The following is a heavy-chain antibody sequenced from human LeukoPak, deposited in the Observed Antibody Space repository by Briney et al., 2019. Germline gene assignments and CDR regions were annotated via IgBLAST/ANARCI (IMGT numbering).Heavy chain of an antibody. CDR2: ISPTGSTT. D-gene: IGHD5-24*01. V-gene: IGHV3-74*01. J-gene: IGHJ4*02. CDR1: GFSFSGHW. CDR3: TRVGYIDEGIDY. Sequence: GGSLRLSCTASGFSFSGHWMHWARQLPGKGLVWVSRISPTGSTTSYADSVKGRFTVSRDNAKNSLYLQMNSLRAEDTAIYYCTRVGYIDEGIDYWGQGTLVTVSS.